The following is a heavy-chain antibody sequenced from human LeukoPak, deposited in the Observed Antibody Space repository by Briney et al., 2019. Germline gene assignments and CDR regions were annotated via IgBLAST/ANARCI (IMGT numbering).Heavy chain of an antibody. V-gene: IGHV4-59*12. CDR3: ARGGGITGTTLGVFDY. Sequence: SETLSLTCTVSGGSIISYYWSWIRQSPQKGLEWIAYIHSSGKTNYNPSLKSRVTISVDTSKNQFSLKLSSVTAADTAVYYCARGGGITGTTLGVFDYWGQGTLVTVSS. CDR2: IHSSGKT. J-gene: IGHJ4*02. CDR1: GGSIISYY. D-gene: IGHD1-7*01.